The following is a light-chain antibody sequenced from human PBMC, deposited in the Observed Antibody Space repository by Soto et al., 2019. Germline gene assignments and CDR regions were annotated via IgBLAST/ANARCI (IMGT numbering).Light chain of an antibody. Sequence: QYIRSEPARETGSLGLATAISCTGTSTDVGGYNFVSWYQQHPGKAPKLLIYEVTKRPSGVPDRFSGSKSVNTASLTVSGLQAEDEADYYCCSFADNFLLIFGSGPEVTVL. J-gene: IGLJ1*01. V-gene: IGLV2-8*01. CDR2: EVT. CDR1: STDVGGYNF. CDR3: CSFADNFLLI.